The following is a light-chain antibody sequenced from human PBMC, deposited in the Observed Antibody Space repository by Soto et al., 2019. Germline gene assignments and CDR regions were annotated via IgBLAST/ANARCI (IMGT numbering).Light chain of an antibody. CDR1: QGISNY. Sequence: DIQMTQSPSSLSASVGDRVTITCRASQGISNYLAWYQQKPGKVPTLLIYAASTLQSGVPSRFSGSGSGTDFTLTISSLQPEDVATYYCQKYNSAPPYTFGQGTKLEI. V-gene: IGKV1-27*01. J-gene: IGKJ2*01. CDR2: AAS. CDR3: QKYNSAPPYT.